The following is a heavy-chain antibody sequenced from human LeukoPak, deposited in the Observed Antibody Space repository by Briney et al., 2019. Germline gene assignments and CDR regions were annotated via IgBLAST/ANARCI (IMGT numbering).Heavy chain of an antibody. CDR3: ARHVVRGYSYGFDY. CDR1: GYSFTSYW. Sequence: GESLKISCKGSGYSFTSYWIGWVRQMPGKGLXXXXXIDPSDSYTNYSPSFQGHVTISADKSISTAYLQWSSLKASDTAMYYCARHVVRGYSYGFDYWGQGTLVTVSS. V-gene: IGHV5-10-1*01. CDR2: IDPSDSYT. J-gene: IGHJ4*02. D-gene: IGHD5-18*01.